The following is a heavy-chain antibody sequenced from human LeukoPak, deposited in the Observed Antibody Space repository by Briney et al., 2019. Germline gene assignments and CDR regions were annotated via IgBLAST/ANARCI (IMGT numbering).Heavy chain of an antibody. CDR2: INPNSGGT. D-gene: IGHD3-16*01. J-gene: IGHJ4*02. CDR3: ARGYDYIWGSSLRTDY. CDR1: GYTFTGYY. V-gene: IGHV1-2*02. Sequence: ASVKVYCKASGYTFTGYYMHWVRQAPGQGLEWMGWINPNSGGTNYAQKFQGRVTMTRDTSISTAYMELSRLRSDDTAVYYCARGYDYIWGSSLRTDYWGQGTLLTVSS.